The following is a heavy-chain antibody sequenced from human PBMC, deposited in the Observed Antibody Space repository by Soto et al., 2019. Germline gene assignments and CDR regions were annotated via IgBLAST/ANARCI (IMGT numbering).Heavy chain of an antibody. CDR2: ISYDGSNK. Sequence: QSGGSLRLSCAASGFTFSSYGMHWVRQAPGKGLEWVAVISYDGSNKYYADSVKGRFTISRDNSKNTLYLQMNSLRAEDTAVYYCAKEVIVGATPNYGMDVWGQGTTVTVSS. J-gene: IGHJ6*02. V-gene: IGHV3-30*18. CDR3: AKEVIVGATPNYGMDV. CDR1: GFTFSSYG. D-gene: IGHD1-26*01.